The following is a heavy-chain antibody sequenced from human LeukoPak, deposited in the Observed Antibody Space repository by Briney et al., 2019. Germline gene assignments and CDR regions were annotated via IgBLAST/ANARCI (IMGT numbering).Heavy chain of an antibody. J-gene: IGHJ6*03. CDR1: GFTFSSYG. Sequence: GGSLRLSCAASGFTFSSYGMHWVRQAPGKGLEWVAFIRYDGSNKYYADSVKGRFTISRDNAKNSLYLQMNSLRAEDTAVYYCARAAAGTYYYYYYMDVWGKGTTVTVSS. CDR3: ARAAAGTYYYYYYMDV. V-gene: IGHV3-30*02. CDR2: IRYDGSNK. D-gene: IGHD6-13*01.